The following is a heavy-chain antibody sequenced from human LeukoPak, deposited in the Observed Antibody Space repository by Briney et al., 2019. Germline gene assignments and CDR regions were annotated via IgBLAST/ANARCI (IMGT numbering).Heavy chain of an antibody. Sequence: ASETLSLTCTVSGDSIDSYYWSRIRQPPGKGLEWIGYIYYRGTTSYSPFLKSRVTISVDTSKNQFSLKLNSVTAADTAVYYCARLPRYGGYDHFDYWGQGILVTVSS. J-gene: IGHJ4*02. CDR2: IYYRGTT. CDR1: GDSIDSYY. D-gene: IGHD5-12*01. CDR3: ARLPRYGGYDHFDY. V-gene: IGHV4-59*12.